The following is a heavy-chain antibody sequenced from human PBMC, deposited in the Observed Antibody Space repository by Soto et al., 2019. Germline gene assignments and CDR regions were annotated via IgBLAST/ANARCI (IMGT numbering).Heavy chain of an antibody. J-gene: IGHJ4*02. V-gene: IGHV3-23*01. D-gene: IGHD3-16*02. CDR1: GFTFRTYA. CDR3: AKEKDYDFNWGSDRFTSHY. Sequence: GGSLRLSCTASGFTFRTYAMTWFRQAPGKGLEWVSAISGSAGTFYATSVKGRFTISRDNSRSTVYLQMHSLRAEDSAIYYCAKEKDYDFNWGSDRFTSHYWGRGTLVTVS. CDR2: ISGSAGT.